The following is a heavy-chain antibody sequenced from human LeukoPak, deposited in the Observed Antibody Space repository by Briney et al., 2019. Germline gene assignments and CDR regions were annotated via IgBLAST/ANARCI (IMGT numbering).Heavy chain of an antibody. V-gene: IGHV4-59*01. CDR3: ARGLWNILTGYYIDY. J-gene: IGHJ4*02. Sequence: SETLSLTCTVSGGSISSYYWSWIRQLPGKGLEWLAYIYYSGSTNYNPSLKSRVTISVDTSKKQFSLKLSSVTAADTAVYYCARGLWNILTGYYIDYWGQGTLVTVSS. CDR2: IYYSGST. D-gene: IGHD3-9*01. CDR1: GGSISSYY.